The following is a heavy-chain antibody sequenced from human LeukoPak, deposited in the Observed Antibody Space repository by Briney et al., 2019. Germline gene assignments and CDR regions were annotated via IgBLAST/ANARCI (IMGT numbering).Heavy chain of an antibody. J-gene: IGHJ4*02. V-gene: IGHV3-7*01. CDR2: INQDGSEK. CDR3: TRIRGFLGPDY. CDR1: GFTFSGYW. Sequence: GVSLRLSCAASGFTFSGYWMSWVRQAPGKGLEWVANINQDGSEKYHVDALKGRFTISRDDAKNSVYLQMNSLRADDTATYYCTRIRGFLGPDYWGQGTLVTVSS. D-gene: IGHD3-3*01.